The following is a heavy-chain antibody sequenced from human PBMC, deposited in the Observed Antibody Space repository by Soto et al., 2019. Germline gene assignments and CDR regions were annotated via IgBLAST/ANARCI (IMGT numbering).Heavy chain of an antibody. Sequence: PGGSLRLSCAVSGFNFHSHAMHWVRQAQGKGLEWVAVIWHDGQRRQYADSVEPRFTVSRDNSKNMLFLQMDSLRADDTAIYYCVRDWAFYYDNGHLNWFDPWGQGTLVTVSS. CDR3: VRDWAFYYDNGHLNWFDP. CDR1: GFNFHSHA. D-gene: IGHD3-16*01. J-gene: IGHJ5*02. V-gene: IGHV3-33*01. CDR2: IWHDGQRR.